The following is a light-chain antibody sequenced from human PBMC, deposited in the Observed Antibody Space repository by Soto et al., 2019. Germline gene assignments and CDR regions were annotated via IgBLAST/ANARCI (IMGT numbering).Light chain of an antibody. CDR3: QQYNGYSRT. CDR2: DVS. CDR1: QGISSY. V-gene: IGKV1-13*02. Sequence: AIQLTQSPSALSASVGDRVTITCRASQGISSYLGWYQQKPGKAPYLLISDVSSLERGVPSRFSGSGSGTEFTLTISSMQPDDFATFYCQQYNGYSRTFGQGTKVDI. J-gene: IGKJ1*01.